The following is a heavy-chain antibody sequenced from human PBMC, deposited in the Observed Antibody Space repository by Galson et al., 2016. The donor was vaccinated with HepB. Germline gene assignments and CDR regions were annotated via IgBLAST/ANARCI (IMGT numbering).Heavy chain of an antibody. CDR3: ARALLIYSRVLHAFDI. J-gene: IGHJ3*02. Sequence: LSLTCTVSGGSINSGGYYWNWIRQHPGKGLEWIGYIYYSGSTYYHPSLKSRFTISLDTSKNQFSLKLSSVTAADTAVYYCARALLIYSRVLHAFDIWGQGTVVTVSS. D-gene: IGHD3-22*01. CDR1: GGSINSGGYY. V-gene: IGHV4-31*03. CDR2: IYYSGST.